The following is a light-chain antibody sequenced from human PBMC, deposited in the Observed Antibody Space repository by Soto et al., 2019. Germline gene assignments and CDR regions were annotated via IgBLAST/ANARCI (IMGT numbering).Light chain of an antibody. V-gene: IGLV2-18*02. CDR3: ASYTTSSAFVV. Sequence: QSALTQPHSVSASPGQSVTISCTGTSSDVGSYDRVSWYQQPPGTAPKLMIYEVSNRPSGVPDRFSGSKSGNTASLTISGLQAEDEADYFCASYTTSSAFVVFGGGTKLTVL. CDR1: SSDVGSYDR. J-gene: IGLJ2*01. CDR2: EVS.